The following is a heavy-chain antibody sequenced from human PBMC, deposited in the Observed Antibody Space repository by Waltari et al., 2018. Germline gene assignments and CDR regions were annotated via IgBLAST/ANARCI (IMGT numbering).Heavy chain of an antibody. D-gene: IGHD6-13*01. J-gene: IGHJ4*02. CDR2: ISSSSSYI. CDR3: ARRYSSSPHPFDY. V-gene: IGHV3-21*01. CDR1: GLTFSRYS. Sequence: EVHLVESGGGLVKPGGSLRLSCAASGLTFSRYSMTWVRQSPGKVLEWVSSISSSSSYIYYADSGKGRITISRDNAKNSLYLQMNSLRAEDTAVYYCARRYSSSPHPFDYWGQGTLVTVSS.